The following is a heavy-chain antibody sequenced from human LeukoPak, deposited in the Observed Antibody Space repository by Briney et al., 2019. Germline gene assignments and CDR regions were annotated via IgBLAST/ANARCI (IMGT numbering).Heavy chain of an antibody. CDR2: ISRSQTYT. D-gene: IGHD2-15*01. Sequence: GGSLRLSCAASGFSVSEYTLNWVRQAPGKGLEWLSSISRSQTYTYYAESIKGRFTISRDNAKNSLYLQMNSLRAEDTAFYYCAKGWSAPYYFDYWGQGTLVTVSS. CDR1: GFSVSEYT. CDR3: AKGWSAPYYFDY. J-gene: IGHJ4*02. V-gene: IGHV3-21*04.